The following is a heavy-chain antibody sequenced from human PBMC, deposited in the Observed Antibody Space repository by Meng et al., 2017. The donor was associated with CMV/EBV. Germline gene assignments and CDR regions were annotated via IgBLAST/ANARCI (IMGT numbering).Heavy chain of an antibody. CDR1: GFTFSSYA. CDR3: ARVGWTGTTGGY. D-gene: IGHD1-7*01. Sequence: GGSLRLSCAASGFTFSSYAMHRVRQAPGKGLEWVAVISYDGSNKYYADSVKGRFTISRDNSKNTLYLQMNSLRAEDTAVYYCARVGWTGTTGGYWGQGTLVTVSS. J-gene: IGHJ4*02. V-gene: IGHV3-30*04. CDR2: ISYDGSNK.